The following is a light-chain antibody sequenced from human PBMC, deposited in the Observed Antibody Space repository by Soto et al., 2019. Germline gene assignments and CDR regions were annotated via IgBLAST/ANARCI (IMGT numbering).Light chain of an antibody. CDR1: QSINNK. J-gene: IGKJ4*01. CDR3: QQYHIWPPLT. V-gene: IGKV3-15*01. Sequence: EIVMTQSPDTLSVSPGERATLSCRASQSINNKLAWYQQRPGQAPRLLFYGASTRASNVPARFSGGGSGTYFTLTVGGLQSVDFAVYYCQQYHIWPPLTVGGGPRVEI. CDR2: GAS.